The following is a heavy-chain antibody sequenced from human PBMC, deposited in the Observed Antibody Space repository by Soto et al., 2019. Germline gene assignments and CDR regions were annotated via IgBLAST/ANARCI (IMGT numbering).Heavy chain of an antibody. CDR2: VFYGGT. V-gene: IGHV4-59*01. J-gene: IGHJ4*02. CDR1: GRSRSSNY. CDR3: ATYRGAIYFEY. D-gene: IGHD3-16*01. Sequence: AXETLCLPCSVAGRSRSSNYWSWIRQSPDKGLEWLGYVFYGGTDYNPSLGGRVSMSVETSKSQFSLKLTSVTVADTAVYYCATYRGAIYFEYRGSRNLVTVSS.